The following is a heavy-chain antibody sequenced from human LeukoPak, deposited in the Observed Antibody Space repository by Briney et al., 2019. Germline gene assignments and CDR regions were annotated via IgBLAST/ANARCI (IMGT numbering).Heavy chain of an antibody. V-gene: IGHV4-39*01. Sequence: SETLSLTCTVSGGSISSSSYYWGWIRQPPGKGLEWIGSIYYSGSTYYNPSLKSRVTISVDTSKNQFSLKLSSVTAADTAVYYCAIRASYSAFDIWGQGTMVTASS. CDR3: AIRASYSAFDI. D-gene: IGHD1-26*01. CDR2: IYYSGST. J-gene: IGHJ3*02. CDR1: GGSISSSSYY.